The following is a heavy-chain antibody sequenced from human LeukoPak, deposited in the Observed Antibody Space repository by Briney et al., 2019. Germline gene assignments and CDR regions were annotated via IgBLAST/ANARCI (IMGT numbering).Heavy chain of an antibody. CDR2: ISSSGSTI. CDR3: ARPLTYYYDSSGYLGY. V-gene: IGHV3-11*01. J-gene: IGHJ4*02. Sequence: GGSLRLSCAASGFTFSDYYMSWLRQAPGKGLEWVSYISSSGSTIYYADSVKGRFTISRDNAKNSLYLQMNSLRAKDTAVYYCARPLTYYYDSSGYLGYWGQGTLVTVSS. D-gene: IGHD3-22*01. CDR1: GFTFSDYY.